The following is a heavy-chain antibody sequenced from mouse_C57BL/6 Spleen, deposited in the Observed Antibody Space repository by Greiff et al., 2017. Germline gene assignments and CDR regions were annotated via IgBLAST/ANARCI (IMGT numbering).Heavy chain of an antibody. CDR1: GFTFSDAW. CDR3: TREIYYYCISCVSYWYFDF. J-gene: IGHJ1*03. D-gene: IGHD1-1*01. Sequence: EVMLVESGGGLVQPGGSMKLSCAASGFTFSDAWMDWVRQSPEKGLEWVAEIRNKANNHATYYAESVQGRFTISRDDSKSSVYLQINSLRAEDTSIYYCTREIYYYCISCVSYWYFDFWGTGTTVTVSS. CDR2: IRNKANNHAT. V-gene: IGHV6-6*01.